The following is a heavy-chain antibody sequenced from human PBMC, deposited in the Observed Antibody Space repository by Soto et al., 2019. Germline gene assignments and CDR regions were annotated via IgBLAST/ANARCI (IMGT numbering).Heavy chain of an antibody. CDR3: ARDGLAVAPERSY. D-gene: IGHD6-19*01. CDR1: GYTFTSYA. V-gene: IGHV1-3*01. J-gene: IGHJ4*02. CDR2: INAGNGNT. Sequence: QVQLVQSGAEVKKPGASVKVSCEASGYTFTSYAIHWVLQAPGQRLEWMGWINAGNGNTKYSQNFQGRVTINRDTSASTAYMELSSLRSEDTAVYYCARDGLAVAPERSYWGQGPLVIVSS.